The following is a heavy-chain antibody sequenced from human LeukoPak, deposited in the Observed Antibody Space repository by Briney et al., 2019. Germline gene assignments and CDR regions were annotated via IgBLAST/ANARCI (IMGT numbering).Heavy chain of an antibody. CDR2: IYYSGST. V-gene: IGHV4-59*01. D-gene: IGHD5-18*01. J-gene: IGHJ4*02. CDR1: GGSISSYY. CDR3: ARLDTAMVFDY. Sequence: PSENLSLTCTVSGGSISSYYWSWIPQPPGKGLEWIGYIYYSGSTNYNPSLKSRVTISVDTSKNQFSLKLSSVTAADTAVYYCARLDTAMVFDYWGQGTLVTVSS.